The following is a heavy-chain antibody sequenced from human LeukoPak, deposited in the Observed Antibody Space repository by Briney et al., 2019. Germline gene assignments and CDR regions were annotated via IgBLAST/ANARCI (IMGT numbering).Heavy chain of an antibody. CDR3: ARAQWELLPDY. CDR1: GGSISSYY. V-gene: IGHV4-59*01. D-gene: IGHD1-26*01. J-gene: IGHJ4*02. Sequence: SETLSLTCTVSGGSISSYYWSWIRQPPGKGLEWIGHIYYSGSTNYNPSLKSRVTISVDTSKNQFSLKLSSVTAADTAVYYCARAQWELLPDYWGQGALVTVSS. CDR2: IYYSGST.